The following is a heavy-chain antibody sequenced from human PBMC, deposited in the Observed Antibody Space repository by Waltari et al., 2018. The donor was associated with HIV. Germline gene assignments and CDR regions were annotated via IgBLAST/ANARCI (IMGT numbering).Heavy chain of an antibody. CDR2: ISYDGSNK. V-gene: IGHV3-30*18. Sequence: QVQLVESGGGVVQPGRSLRLSCADSGFTFSSYGTHWVRQAPGKGLEWVTVISYDGSNKYYADSVEGRFTISRDNSKNTLYLQMNSLRAEDTAVYYCAKDARFLDLDYYYGMDVWGQGTTVTVSS. J-gene: IGHJ6*02. CDR3: AKDARFLDLDYYYGMDV. D-gene: IGHD3-3*01. CDR1: GFTFSSYG.